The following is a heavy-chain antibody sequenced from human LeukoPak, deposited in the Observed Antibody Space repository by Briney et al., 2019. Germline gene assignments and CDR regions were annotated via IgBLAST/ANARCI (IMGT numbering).Heavy chain of an antibody. CDR1: GYTFTSYY. Sequence: ASVKVSCKSSGYTFTSYYMHWVRQAPGQGVEWMGIINPSGGSTSYAQKFQGRVTMTRETSTSTDYMERSSLRAEDTAVYYCSRGAEAYSSNWYYFDYWGQGTLVTVS. CDR2: INPSGGST. D-gene: IGHD6-13*01. J-gene: IGHJ4*02. V-gene: IGHV1-46*01. CDR3: SRGAEAYSSNWYYFDY.